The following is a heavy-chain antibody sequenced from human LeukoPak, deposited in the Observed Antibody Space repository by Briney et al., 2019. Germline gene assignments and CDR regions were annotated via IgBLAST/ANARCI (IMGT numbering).Heavy chain of an antibody. J-gene: IGHJ4*02. V-gene: IGHV3-30*18. D-gene: IGHD1-1*01. CDR2: ISYDGSNK. Sequence: GGSLRLSCAASGFTFSSYGMHWVRQAPGKGLEWVAVISYDGSNKYYADSVKGRFTISRDNSKNTLYLQMNSLRAEDTAVYYCAKDLVGPLGGYNWNDDAFDYWGQGTLVTVSS. CDR3: AKDLVGPLGGYNWNDDAFDY. CDR1: GFTFSSYG.